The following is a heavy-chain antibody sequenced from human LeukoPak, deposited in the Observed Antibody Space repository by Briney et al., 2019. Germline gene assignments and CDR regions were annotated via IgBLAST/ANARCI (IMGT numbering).Heavy chain of an antibody. CDR1: GSTFSSFA. D-gene: IGHD1-7*01. Sequence: GGSLRLSCAASGSTFSSFAMSWVRQAPGKGLEWVSYITSSSSIIYYGDSVKGRFTVSRDNAKNSLYLQMNSLRAEDTAVYYCARVGLWHYPVDSWGQGTLVTVSS. CDR2: ITSSSSII. V-gene: IGHV3-48*01. J-gene: IGHJ4*02. CDR3: ARVGLWHYPVDS.